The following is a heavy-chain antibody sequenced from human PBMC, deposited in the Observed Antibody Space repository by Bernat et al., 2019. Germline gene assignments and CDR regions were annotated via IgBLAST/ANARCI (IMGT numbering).Heavy chain of an antibody. CDR3: ARGPPQYCSGDGCYLGLDY. CDR2: ISFDGNNK. J-gene: IGHJ4*02. D-gene: IGHD2-15*01. Sequence: QVQLVESGGGVVQPGRSLRLSCAASGFTFSSYAMHWVRQAPGKGLEWVAVISFDGNNKYYADSVKDRFTISRDNSKSTLFLQMNSLRAEDTAVYYCARGPPQYCSGDGCYLGLDYWGQGTLVTVSS. V-gene: IGHV3-30-3*01. CDR1: GFTFSSYA.